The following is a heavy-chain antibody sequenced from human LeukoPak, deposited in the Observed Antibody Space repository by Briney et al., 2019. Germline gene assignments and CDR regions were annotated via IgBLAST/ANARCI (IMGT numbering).Heavy chain of an antibody. J-gene: IGHJ4*02. CDR3: ARASPGGYFDY. CDR2: ISYDGSNK. V-gene: IGHV3-30*04. Sequence: GGSLRLSCAASGFTFSSYAMHWVRQAPGKGLEWVAVISYDGSNKYYADSVKGRFTISRDNSKNTLYLQMNSLRAEDTAVYYCARASPGGYFDYWGQGTLVTVSS. CDR1: GFTFSSYA. D-gene: IGHD3-22*01.